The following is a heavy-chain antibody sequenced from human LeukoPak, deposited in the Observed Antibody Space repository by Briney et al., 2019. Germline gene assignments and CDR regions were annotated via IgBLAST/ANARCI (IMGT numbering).Heavy chain of an antibody. CDR1: GVTSYDYA. CDR3: AKDIGARPKYFQH. V-gene: IGHV3-9*02. Sequence: SLRLSCAASGVTSYDYATHWVRHAPGEGLEWVSGVSWHSGSIAYADSVKGRFTISRDNAKTSLYLQMNSRRAEDPALYSFAKDIGARPKYFQHGGQGTLATVSP. CDR2: VSWHSGSI. J-gene: IGHJ1*01.